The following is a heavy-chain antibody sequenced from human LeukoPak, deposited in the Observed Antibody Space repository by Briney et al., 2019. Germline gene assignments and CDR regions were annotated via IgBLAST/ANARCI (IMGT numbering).Heavy chain of an antibody. CDR3: ARPLQGIVGATGFDY. V-gene: IGHV5-51*01. D-gene: IGHD1-26*01. Sequence: GESLKISCQGSEYSFATYWIAWLRQMPGKGLEWMGIIYPSDSDTRYSPSFQGQVTISADKSIKTAYLQWSSLKASDTAMYYCARPLQGIVGATGFDYWGQGTLVTVPS. CDR1: EYSFATYW. CDR2: IYPSDSDT. J-gene: IGHJ4*02.